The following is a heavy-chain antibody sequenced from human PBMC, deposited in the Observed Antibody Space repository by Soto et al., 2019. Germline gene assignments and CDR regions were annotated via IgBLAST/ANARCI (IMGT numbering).Heavy chain of an antibody. Sequence: EVQLLESGGGLVQPGGSLRLSCAASGFIFSSYAMSWVRQAPGKGPEWVSGISASGRSTYYAASAKGRFTISRDNSKNTLYLQMSSLGAEDTAVYYCTKAYGDFSDPYYFDDWGQGSSVSVSS. J-gene: IGHJ4*02. CDR1: GFIFSSYA. CDR2: ISASGRST. V-gene: IGHV3-23*01. D-gene: IGHD4-17*01. CDR3: TKAYGDFSDPYYFDD.